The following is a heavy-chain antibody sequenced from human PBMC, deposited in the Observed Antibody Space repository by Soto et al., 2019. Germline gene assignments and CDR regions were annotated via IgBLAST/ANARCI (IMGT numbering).Heavy chain of an antibody. CDR3: ARDKIPGLFDY. CDR1: GGSFSGYY. CDR2: INHSGST. V-gene: IGHV4-34*01. Sequence: QVQLQQWGAGLLKPSENLSLTCAVYGGSFSGYYWTWIRQPPGTGLEWIGEINHSGSTNYNPSLKSRVTISVVTSKYQFTLKLTSVTAADTAVYYCARDKIPGLFDYWGQGTLVTVSS. D-gene: IGHD2-21*01. J-gene: IGHJ4*02.